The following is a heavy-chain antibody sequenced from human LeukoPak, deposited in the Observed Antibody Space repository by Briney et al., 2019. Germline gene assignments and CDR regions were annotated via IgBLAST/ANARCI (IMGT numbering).Heavy chain of an antibody. CDR2: ISSSGSTI. CDR3: ASHSSGYHYYYYYMDV. V-gene: IGHV3-11*04. D-gene: IGHD3-22*01. CDR1: GFTFSDYY. Sequence: GGSLRLSCAASGFTFSDYYMSWIRQAPGKGLEWVSYISSSGSTIYYADSVKGRFTTSRDNAKNSLYLQMNSLRAEDTAVYYCASHSSGYHYYYYYMDVWGKGTTVTVSS. J-gene: IGHJ6*03.